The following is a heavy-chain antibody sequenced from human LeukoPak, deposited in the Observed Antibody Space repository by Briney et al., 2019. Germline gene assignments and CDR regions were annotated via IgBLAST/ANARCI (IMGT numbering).Heavy chain of an antibody. J-gene: IGHJ5*02. CDR1: GYSISSGYY. CDR3: AREMGIEDIVVVPAAIEWFDP. V-gene: IGHV4-38-2*02. D-gene: IGHD2-2*01. Sequence: PSETLSLTCAVSGYSISSGYYWGWIRRPPGKGLEWIGIIYHSGSTYYNPSLKSRVTISADTSKNQSSLKLSSVTAADTAVYYCAREMGIEDIVVVPAAIEWFDPWGQGTLVTVSS. CDR2: IYHSGST.